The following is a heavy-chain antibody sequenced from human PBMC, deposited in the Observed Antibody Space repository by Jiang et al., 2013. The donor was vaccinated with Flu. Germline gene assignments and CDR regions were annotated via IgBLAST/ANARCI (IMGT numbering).Heavy chain of an antibody. J-gene: IGHJ4*02. CDR3: ARAGSYSLTNFDY. D-gene: IGHD4-23*01. Sequence: RVTMTRDTSISTAYMELSRLRSDDTAVYYCARAGSYSLTNFDYWGQGTLVTVSS. V-gene: IGHV1-2*02.